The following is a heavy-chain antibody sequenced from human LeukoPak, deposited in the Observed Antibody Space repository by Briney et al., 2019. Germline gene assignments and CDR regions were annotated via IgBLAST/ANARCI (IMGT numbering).Heavy chain of an antibody. CDR3: ARLPLYGDYGGSY. CDR2: ISSSSSYR. Sequence: GGSLRLSCAASGFTFSSYSMNWVRQAPGKGLEWVSSISSSSSYRYYADSVKGRFTISRDNAKNSLYLQMNSLRAEDTAVYYCARLPLYGDYGGSYWGQGTLVTVSS. CDR1: GFTFSSYS. V-gene: IGHV3-21*01. D-gene: IGHD4-17*01. J-gene: IGHJ4*02.